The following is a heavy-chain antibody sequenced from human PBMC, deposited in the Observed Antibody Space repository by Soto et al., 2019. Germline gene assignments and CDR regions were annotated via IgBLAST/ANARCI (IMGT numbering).Heavy chain of an antibody. J-gene: IGHJ3*02. CDR1: GFTFSSYW. CDR3: ARDRFLEWLFAFDI. V-gene: IGHV3-7*01. Sequence: GGSLRLSCAASGFTFSSYWMSWVRQAPGKGLEWVANIKQDGSEKYYVDSVKGRFTISRDNAKNSLYLQMNSLRAEDTAVYYCARDRFLEWLFAFDIWGQGTMVTVSS. D-gene: IGHD3-3*01. CDR2: IKQDGSEK.